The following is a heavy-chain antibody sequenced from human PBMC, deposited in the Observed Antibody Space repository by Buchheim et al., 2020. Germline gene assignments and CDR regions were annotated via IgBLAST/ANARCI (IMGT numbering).Heavy chain of an antibody. CDR3: ARDSFYGSASYYYYGMDV. D-gene: IGHD2/OR15-2a*01. Sequence: QVQLQESGPGLVKPSQTLSLTCTVSGGSISSGSYYWSWIRQPAGKGLEWIGRIYTSGSTNYNPSLKSRVTISVDTSKNQFSLKLSSVTAADTAVYYCARDSFYGSASYYYYGMDVWGQGTT. CDR2: IYTSGST. CDR1: GGSISSGSYY. J-gene: IGHJ6*02. V-gene: IGHV4-61*02.